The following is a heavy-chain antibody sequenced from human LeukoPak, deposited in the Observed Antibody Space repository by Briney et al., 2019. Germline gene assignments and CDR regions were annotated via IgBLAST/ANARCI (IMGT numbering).Heavy chain of an antibody. D-gene: IGHD3-22*01. CDR1: GGSISSYY. CDR2: IYTSGST. V-gene: IGHV4-4*07. Sequence: SETLSLTCTVSGGSISSYYWSWIRQPAGKGLGWIGRIYTSGSTNYNPSLKSRVTMSVDTSKNQFSLKLSSVTAADTAVYYCARETEYYYDSSGYYYYYYMDVWGKGTTVTVSS. J-gene: IGHJ6*03. CDR3: ARETEYYYDSSGYYYYYYMDV.